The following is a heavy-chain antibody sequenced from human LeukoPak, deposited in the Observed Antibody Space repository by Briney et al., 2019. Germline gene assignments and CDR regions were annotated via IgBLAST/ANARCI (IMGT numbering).Heavy chain of an antibody. J-gene: IGHJ4*02. CDR2: INPNSGGT. D-gene: IGHD6-13*01. Sequence: ASVKVSCKASGYTFTGYYMHWVRQAPGQGLEWMGWINPNSGGTNYAQKFQGRVTMTRDTSISAAYMELSRLRSDDAAVYYCARVKQQPSRGFDYWGQGTLVTVSS. V-gene: IGHV1-2*02. CDR3: ARVKQQPSRGFDY. CDR1: GYTFTGYY.